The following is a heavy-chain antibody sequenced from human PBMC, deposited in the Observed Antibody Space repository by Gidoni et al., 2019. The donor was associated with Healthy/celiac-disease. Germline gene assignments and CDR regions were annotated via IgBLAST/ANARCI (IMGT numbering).Heavy chain of an antibody. J-gene: IGHJ4*02. V-gene: IGHV3-33*01. D-gene: IGHD6-13*01. Sequence: QVALVESGDDVVQPGRSLRRSCAASGFTFSSYGMPWVRQAPGKGLEWLAVIWYDGSNKYYADSVKGRFTISRDNSKNTLYLQMNSLRAEDTAVYYCARDPEYSSSWPIWGFDYWGQGTLVTVSS. CDR3: ARDPEYSSSWPIWGFDY. CDR2: IWYDGSNK. CDR1: GFTFSSYG.